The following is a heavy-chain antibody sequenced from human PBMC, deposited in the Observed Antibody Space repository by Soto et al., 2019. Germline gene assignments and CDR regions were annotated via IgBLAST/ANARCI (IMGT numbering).Heavy chain of an antibody. V-gene: IGHV4-61*01. CDR3: ARDRGSGSYSYYYGMDV. CDR1: GGSVSSGSYY. J-gene: IGHJ6*02. D-gene: IGHD3-10*01. CDR2: IYDSGST. Sequence: SETLSLTCTVSGGSVSSGSYYWTWIRQPPGKGLEWIGYIYDSGSTTYNPSLRSRVTISLDTSKKQFSLKLSSVTAADTAVYYCARDRGSGSYSYYYGMDVWGQGTMVTVSS.